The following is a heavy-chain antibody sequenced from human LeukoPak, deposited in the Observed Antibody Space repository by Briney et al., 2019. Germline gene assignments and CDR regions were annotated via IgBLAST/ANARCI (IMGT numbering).Heavy chain of an antibody. J-gene: IGHJ4*02. CDR3: AKVLRAVAGKSPIFFDY. V-gene: IGHV3-30*18. Sequence: PGRSLRLSCAASGFTFSSYGMHWVRQAPGKGLEWVAVISYDGSNKYYADSVKGRFTISRENSKYTLYLKMTSLRAEDTAVYYCAKVLRAVAGKSPIFFDYWGQGTLVTVSS. CDR1: GFTFSSYG. CDR2: ISYDGSNK. D-gene: IGHD6-19*01.